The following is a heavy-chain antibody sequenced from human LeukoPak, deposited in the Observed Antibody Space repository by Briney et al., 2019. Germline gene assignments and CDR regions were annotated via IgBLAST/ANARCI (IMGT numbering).Heavy chain of an antibody. V-gene: IGHV3-48*01. CDR3: ARGITEYYYDSGFDY. D-gene: IGHD3-22*01. CDR2: ISSSSSTI. J-gene: IGHJ4*02. CDR1: GFTFSSYS. Sequence: GGSLRLSCAASGFTFSSYSMNWVRQAPGKGLEWVSYISSSSSTIYYADSVKGRFTISRDNAKNSLYLQKNSLRAEDTAVYYCARGITEYYYDSGFDYWGQGTLVTVSS.